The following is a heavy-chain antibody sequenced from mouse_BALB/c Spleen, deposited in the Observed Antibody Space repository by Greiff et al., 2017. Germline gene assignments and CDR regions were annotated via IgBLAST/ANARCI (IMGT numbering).Heavy chain of an antibody. J-gene: IGHJ3*01. D-gene: IGHD1-1*01. V-gene: IGHV1-4*01. CDR3: ARDELRYRFAY. CDR1: GYSFTSYW. Sequence: VQLQQSGADLVTPGASVSMSCTASGYSFTSYWMHWVNQRPGQGLEWIGYINPSTGYTEYNQKFTDKAIFTADTSSSTAYMQLSSLTSEDSAVYYCARDELRYRFAYWGQGTLVTVSA. CDR2: INPSTGYT.